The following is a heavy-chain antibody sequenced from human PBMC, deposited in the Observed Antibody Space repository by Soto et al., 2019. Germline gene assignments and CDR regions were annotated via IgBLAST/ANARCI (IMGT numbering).Heavy chain of an antibody. Sequence: SLRLSCAASGFTFSTYSMNWVRQAPGKGLEWVSSISSSGTYIHYADSLKGRFTISRDNAKNSLYLQMNSLRAEDTAVYYCARDRKTAAMVKDYYYYGMDVWGQGTTVTVSS. CDR3: ARDRKTAAMVKDYYYYGMDV. D-gene: IGHD5-18*01. V-gene: IGHV3-21*01. CDR2: ISSSGTYI. CDR1: GFTFSTYS. J-gene: IGHJ6*02.